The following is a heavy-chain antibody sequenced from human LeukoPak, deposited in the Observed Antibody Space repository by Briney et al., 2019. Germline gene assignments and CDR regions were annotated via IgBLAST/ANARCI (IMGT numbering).Heavy chain of an antibody. CDR1: GGTFSSYA. V-gene: IGHV1-69*05. CDR3: AGRGYHRYYYYYYMDV. CDR2: IIPIFGTA. D-gene: IGHD5-18*01. J-gene: IGHJ6*03. Sequence: SVKVSCKASGGTFSSYAISWVRHAPGQGLEWMGGIIPIFGTANYAQKFQGRVTITTDESTSTAYMELSSLRSEDTAVYYCAGRGYHRYYYYYYMDVWGKGTTVTVSS.